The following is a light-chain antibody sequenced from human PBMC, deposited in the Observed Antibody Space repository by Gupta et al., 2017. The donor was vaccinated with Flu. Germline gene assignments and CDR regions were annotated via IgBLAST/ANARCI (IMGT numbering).Light chain of an antibody. Sequence: SPGNTARITCSGVECGNNFVSWHQHNPGQFLLLVIYKDWKRPSGTPDRFSGSTSGTTATLTIRGTQAMDEDDFYCQTWTGSTGVFGGGTKLTVL. J-gene: IGLJ3*02. CDR1: ECGNNF. V-gene: IGLV3-1*01. CDR3: QTWTGSTGV. CDR2: KDW.